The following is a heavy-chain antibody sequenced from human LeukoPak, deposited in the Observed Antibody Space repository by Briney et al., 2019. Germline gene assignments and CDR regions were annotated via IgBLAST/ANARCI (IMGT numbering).Heavy chain of an antibody. Sequence: ETSETLSLTCTVSGGSVSSGSYYWSWIRQPPGKGLEWIGYIYYSGSTNYNPSLKSRVTISVDTSKNQFSLKLSSVTAADTAVYYCAARYGSGSYYRWGQGTLVTVSS. V-gene: IGHV4-61*01. CDR3: AARYGSGSYYR. CDR1: GGSVSSGSYY. CDR2: IYYSGST. D-gene: IGHD3-10*01. J-gene: IGHJ4*02.